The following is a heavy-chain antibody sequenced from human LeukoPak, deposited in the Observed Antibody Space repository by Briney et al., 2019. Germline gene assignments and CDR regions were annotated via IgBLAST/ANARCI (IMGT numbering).Heavy chain of an antibody. CDR2: MNPASLIT. J-gene: IGHJ5*02. CDR3: AREGAVTVSGGVFHYFDP. CDR1: AYIFGTDD. D-gene: IGHD3-3*01. Sequence: ASVKVSCKASAYIFGTDDVHWLREAPGQGLEWMGWMNPASLITGYAQNFQGRLTLTWDANVNPVYMELTSLRSDDTAVYYCAREGAVTVSGGVFHYFDPWGQGTLVTLSP. V-gene: IGHV1-8*01.